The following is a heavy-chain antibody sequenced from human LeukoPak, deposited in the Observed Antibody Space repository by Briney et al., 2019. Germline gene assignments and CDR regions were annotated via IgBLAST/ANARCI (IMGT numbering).Heavy chain of an antibody. Sequence: GGSLRLSCAASGFTFSSYSMNWVRQAPGKGLEWVSSISSSGSYKYYADSVKGRFTSSRDNAKNSLYLQMNSLRAEDTAVYSFATGTSWHDVGYFVYSGQGTLVTASS. CDR2: ISSSGSYK. J-gene: IGHJ4*02. CDR1: GFTFSSYS. CDR3: ATGTSWHDVGYFVY. V-gene: IGHV3-21*01. D-gene: IGHD1-1*01.